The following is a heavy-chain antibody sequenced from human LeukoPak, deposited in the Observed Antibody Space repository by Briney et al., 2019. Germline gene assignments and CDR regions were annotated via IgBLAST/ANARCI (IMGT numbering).Heavy chain of an antibody. CDR1: GFTFSSYA. D-gene: IGHD2-2*01. CDR3: AKNQCQLGLVGV. Sequence: GGSLRLSCAASGFTFSSYAMSWVRQAPGKGLEWVSAISGSGGRTYYADSVKGRFTISRDNSKNTLYLQMNGLTAEDTAVYYCAKNQCQLGLVGVWGQGTTVTVSS. CDR2: ISGSGGRT. V-gene: IGHV3-23*01. J-gene: IGHJ6*02.